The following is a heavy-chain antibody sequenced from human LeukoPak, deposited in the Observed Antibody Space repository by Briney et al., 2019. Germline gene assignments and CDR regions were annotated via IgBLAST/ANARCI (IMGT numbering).Heavy chain of an antibody. CDR1: GGSFSGYY. CDR2: INHSGST. D-gene: IGHD2-21*02. Sequence: SETLSLTCAVYGGSFSGYYWSWIRQPPGKGLEWIGEINHSGSTNYNPSLKSRVTISVDTSKNQFSLKLSSVTAADTAVYYCARGPTAFDPWGQGTLVTVSS. J-gene: IGHJ5*02. V-gene: IGHV4-34*01. CDR3: ARGPTAFDP.